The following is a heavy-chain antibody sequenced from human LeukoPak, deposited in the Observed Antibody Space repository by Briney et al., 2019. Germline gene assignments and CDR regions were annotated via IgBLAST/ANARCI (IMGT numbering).Heavy chain of an antibody. J-gene: IGHJ5*01. Sequence: PGGSLRLSCAASGFTFTTSAMSWVRQAPGKGLEWVSTISGSGGSTYYADSVKGRFTISRDTSKSTLYLQMNSLRAGDTAVYYCAKRDSKSYPFDSWGQGTLVTVSS. V-gene: IGHV3-23*01. CDR1: GFTFTTSA. CDR2: ISGSGGST. CDR3: AKRDSKSYPFDS. D-gene: IGHD3-10*01.